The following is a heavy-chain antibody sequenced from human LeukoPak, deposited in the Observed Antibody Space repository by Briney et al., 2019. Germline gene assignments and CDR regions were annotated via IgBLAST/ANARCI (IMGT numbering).Heavy chain of an antibody. D-gene: IGHD3-22*01. CDR3: AKDPILLMIGDRAFDY. CDR1: RFTFSSYG. CDR2: IRYDGSNK. Sequence: GGSLRLSCAASRFTFSSYGMHWVRQAPGKGLEWVEFIRYDGSNKYYADSVKGRFTISRDNSKNTLYLQMNSLRAEDTAVYYCAKDPILLMIGDRAFDYWGQGTLVTVSS. J-gene: IGHJ4*02. V-gene: IGHV3-30*02.